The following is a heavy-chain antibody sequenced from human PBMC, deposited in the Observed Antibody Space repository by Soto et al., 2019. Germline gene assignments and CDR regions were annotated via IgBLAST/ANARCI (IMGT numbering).Heavy chain of an antibody. CDR2: IYPGDSDT. CDR3: ARGLEGDMVRGVKVYYYYYGMDV. D-gene: IGHD3-10*01. J-gene: IGHJ6*02. Sequence: GESLKISCKGSGYRFTSYWIGWVRQMPGKGLEWMGIIYPGDSDTRYSPSFQGQATISADKSISTAYLQWSSLKASDTAMYYCARGLEGDMVRGVKVYYYYYGMDVWAKGPRSPSP. V-gene: IGHV5-51*01. CDR1: GYRFTSYW.